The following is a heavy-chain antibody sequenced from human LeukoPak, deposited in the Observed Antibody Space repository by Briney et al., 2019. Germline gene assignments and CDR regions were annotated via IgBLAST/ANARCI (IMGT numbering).Heavy chain of an antibody. D-gene: IGHD3-9*01. CDR1: GFTFSDYV. J-gene: IGHJ4*02. V-gene: IGHV3-23*01. Sequence: GESLRLSCAASGFTFSDYVMIWVRQAPGKGLEWVSGITASGDRTFYGDSVRGRFTMSRDNSKNTVYLQMNSLRVDDTAVYYCAKYGDILTGYPYYFDYWGQGTLVTVSS. CDR3: AKYGDILTGYPYYFDY. CDR2: ITASGDRT.